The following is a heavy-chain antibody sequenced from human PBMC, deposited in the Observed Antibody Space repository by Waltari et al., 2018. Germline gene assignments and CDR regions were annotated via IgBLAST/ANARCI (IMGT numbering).Heavy chain of an antibody. CDR3: ARVKRIAAAAFDY. V-gene: IGHV4-59*11. CDR1: GGSLSSHY. D-gene: IGHD6-13*01. J-gene: IGHJ4*02. Sequence: QVQLQESGPGLVKPSETLSLTCTVSGGSLSSHYWSWIRQPPGKGLEWIGYIYYSGSTNYNPSLKSRVTISVDTSKNQFSLKLSSVTAADTAVYYCARVKRIAAAAFDYWGQGTLVTVSS. CDR2: IYYSGST.